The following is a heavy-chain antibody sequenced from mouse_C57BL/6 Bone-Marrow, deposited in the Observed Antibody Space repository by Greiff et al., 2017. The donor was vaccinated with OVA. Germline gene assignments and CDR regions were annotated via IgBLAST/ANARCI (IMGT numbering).Heavy chain of an antibody. Sequence: EVQGVESGGGLVQPGGSMKLSCVASGFTFSNYWMNWVRQSPEKGLEWVAQIRLKSDNYATHYAESVKGRFTISRDDSKSSVYLQMNNLRAEDTGIYYCTRETAPDYWGQGTTLTVSS. CDR3: TRETAPDY. CDR2: IRLKSDNYAT. CDR1: GFTFSNYW. V-gene: IGHV6-3*01. J-gene: IGHJ2*01.